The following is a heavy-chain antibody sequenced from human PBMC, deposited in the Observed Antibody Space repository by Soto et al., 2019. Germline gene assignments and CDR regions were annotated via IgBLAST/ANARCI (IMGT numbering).Heavy chain of an antibody. D-gene: IGHD5-12*01. J-gene: IGHJ6*02. CDR2: SIPIFGTA. Sequence: QVQLVQSGAEVKKPASSVKVSCKASGGTFNNYPITWVRQAPGEGLEWMGGSIPIFGTANYAQNFQGRVTISVDESTSTADMELSSRRSEDTAVYYCARGRGYSGDDHYYYFDMDVWGQGTTVTVSS. V-gene: IGHV1-69*01. CDR3: ARGRGYSGDDHYYYFDMDV. CDR1: GGTFNNYP.